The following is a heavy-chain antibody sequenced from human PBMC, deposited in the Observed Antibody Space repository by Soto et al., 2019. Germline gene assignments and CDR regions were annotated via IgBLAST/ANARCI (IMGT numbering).Heavy chain of an antibody. CDR1: GGSISSAGYY. V-gene: IGHV4-31*03. Sequence: QVQLQESGPGLVKPSQTLSLTCTVSGGSISSAGYYWSWIRQHPGKGLEWIGYIYHSGSPYYNQSLKSRVTISVDTSKNQFSLKLSSVTAADTAVYYCARDLGGHRDYWGQGTLVTVSS. CDR3: ARDLGGHRDY. J-gene: IGHJ4*02. D-gene: IGHD2-15*01. CDR2: IYHSGSP.